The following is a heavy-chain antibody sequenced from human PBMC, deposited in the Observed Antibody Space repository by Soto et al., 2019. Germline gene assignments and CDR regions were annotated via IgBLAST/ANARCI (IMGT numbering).Heavy chain of an antibody. CDR1: GFTFSSYA. J-gene: IGHJ4*02. CDR3: AKGPGPTGY. V-gene: IGHV3-23*01. CDR2: ISGSGGST. Sequence: EVQLLESGGGLVQPGGSLRLSCAASGFTFSSYAMSWVRQAPGKGLEWVSAISGSGGSTYYADSVKGRFTISRDNSNDTRYLQMNSRRAEDPAVYYCAKGPGPTGYWGQGTLVTVSS.